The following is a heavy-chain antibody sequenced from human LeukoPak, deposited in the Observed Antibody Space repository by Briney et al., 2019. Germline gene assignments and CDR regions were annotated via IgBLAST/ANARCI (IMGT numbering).Heavy chain of an antibody. J-gene: IGHJ4*02. V-gene: IGHV3-23*01. D-gene: IGHD1-7*01. CDR3: AKSSNRDNWNYLDIADY. CDR2: ISGSGGST. CDR1: GFTFSSYA. Sequence: GGSLRLSCAASGFTFSSYAMSWVRQAPGKGLEWVSAISGSGGSTYYADSVKGRFTISRDNSKNTLYLQMNSLRAEDTAVYYCAKSSNRDNWNYLDIADYWGQGTLVTVSS.